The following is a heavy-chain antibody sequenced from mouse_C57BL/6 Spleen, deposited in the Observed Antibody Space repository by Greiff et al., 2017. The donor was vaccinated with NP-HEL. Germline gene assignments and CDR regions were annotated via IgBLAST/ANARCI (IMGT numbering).Heavy chain of an antibody. D-gene: IGHD1-1*01. CDR3: ARSRGGNYGSSYAMDY. CDR2: IHPNSGST. Sequence: QVQLQQPGAELVKPGASVKLSCKASGYTFTSYWMHWVKQRPGQGLEWIGMIHPNSGSTNYNEKFKSKATLTVDKSSSTAYMQLSSLTSEDSAVYYCARSRGGNYGSSYAMDYWGQGTSVTVSS. CDR1: GYTFTSYW. J-gene: IGHJ4*01. V-gene: IGHV1-64*01.